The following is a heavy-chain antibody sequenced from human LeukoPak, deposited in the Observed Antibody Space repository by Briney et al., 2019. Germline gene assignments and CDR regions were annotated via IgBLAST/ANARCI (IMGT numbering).Heavy chain of an antibody. CDR2: INAGNGNK. D-gene: IGHD2-2*01. CDR1: GYTFTSYA. CDR3: ARGGVGYCSSTSCYEAFDY. Sequence: ASVKVSCKASGYTFTSYAMHWVRQAPGQRLEWMGWINAGNGNKKYSQKFQGRVTITRDTSASTAYMELSSLRSEDTAVYYCARGGVGYCSSTSCYEAFDYWGQGTLVTVSS. J-gene: IGHJ4*02. V-gene: IGHV1-3*01.